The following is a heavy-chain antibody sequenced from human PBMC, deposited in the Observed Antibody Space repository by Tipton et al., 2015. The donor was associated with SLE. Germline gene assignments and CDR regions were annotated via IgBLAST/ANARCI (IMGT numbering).Heavy chain of an antibody. D-gene: IGHD6-19*01. V-gene: IGHV3-48*04. Sequence: SLRLSCAASGFTFSSYSMNWVRQAPGKGLEWVSSISSSGSTIYYADSVKGRFTISRDNAKNSLYLQMNSLRAEDTAVYYCAREGYSSGWYDYWGQGTLVTVSS. J-gene: IGHJ4*02. CDR2: ISSSGSTI. CDR1: GFTFSSYS. CDR3: AREGYSSGWYDY.